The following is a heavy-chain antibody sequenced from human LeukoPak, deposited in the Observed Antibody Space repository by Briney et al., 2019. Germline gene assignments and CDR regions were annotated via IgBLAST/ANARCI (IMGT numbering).Heavy chain of an antibody. D-gene: IGHD6-19*01. Sequence: GGSLRLSCAASGFTFSSYAMSWVRQAPGKGLEWVSAISGSGGSTHYADSVKGRFTIFRDNSKNTLYLQMNSLRAEDTAVYYCAKDPRIAVALYYFDYWGQATVDTVSS. CDR2: ISGSGGST. CDR3: AKDPRIAVALYYFDY. J-gene: IGHJ4*02. CDR1: GFTFSSYA. V-gene: IGHV3-23*01.